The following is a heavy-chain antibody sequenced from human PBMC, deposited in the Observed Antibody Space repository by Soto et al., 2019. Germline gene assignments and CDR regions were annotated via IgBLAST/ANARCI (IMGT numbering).Heavy chain of an antibody. CDR3: ARDIYCTNGVCVIFGAFDI. Sequence: ASVKVSCKASGYTFTSYGISWVRQAPGQGLEWMGWISAYNGNTNYAQKLQGRVTMTTDTSTSTAYMELRSLRSDDTAVYYCARDIYCTNGVCVIFGAFDIWGQGTMVTVSS. CDR2: ISAYNGNT. V-gene: IGHV1-18*01. CDR1: GYTFTSYG. D-gene: IGHD2-8*01. J-gene: IGHJ3*02.